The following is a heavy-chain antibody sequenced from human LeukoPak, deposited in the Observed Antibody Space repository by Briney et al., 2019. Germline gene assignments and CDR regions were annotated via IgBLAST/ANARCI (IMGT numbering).Heavy chain of an antibody. CDR2: IYPGDSDT. CDR1: GYSFTTYW. V-gene: IGHV5-51*01. Sequence: GESLKISSKVSGYSFTTYWIGWVRQMPGKSLEWMGIIYPGDSDTRYSASFEGQVPISADKSINTSYLQGSSLKASDTAIYYCARLSSRGYEISWWFDPWGQGTLVTVSS. D-gene: IGHD5-12*01. CDR3: ARLSSRGYEISWWFDP. J-gene: IGHJ5*02.